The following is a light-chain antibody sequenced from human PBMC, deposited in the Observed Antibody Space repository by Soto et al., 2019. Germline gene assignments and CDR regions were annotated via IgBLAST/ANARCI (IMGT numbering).Light chain of an antibody. CDR3: QQYKSYPYT. J-gene: IGKJ2*01. Sequence: DIQMTQSPSTLSASVGARVTITCRASQSISSWLAWYQQKPGKDPKLLIYDASNSESGVPSNFSGSGFSTEFTLNISSLQRDDSAIYYCQQYKSYPYTFGQGTKLEIK. CDR2: DAS. V-gene: IGKV1-5*01. CDR1: QSISSW.